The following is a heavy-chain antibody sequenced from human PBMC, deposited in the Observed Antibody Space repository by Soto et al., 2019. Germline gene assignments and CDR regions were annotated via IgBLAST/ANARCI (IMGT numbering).Heavy chain of an antibody. CDR2: IKQDGSEK. D-gene: IGHD2-2*01. CDR3: ARSRAGRTAASYYDYMDV. V-gene: IGHV3-7*01. Sequence: EVQLVESGGGLVQPGGSLRLSCAAAGFSFSDYWMTWVRQPPGKGLEWVANIKQDGSEKYYADSVKGRFTISRDNAKSSLYLQMNSLRAEDTAVYYCARSRAGRTAASYYDYMDVWAKGPRSPSP. J-gene: IGHJ6*03. CDR1: GFSFSDYW.